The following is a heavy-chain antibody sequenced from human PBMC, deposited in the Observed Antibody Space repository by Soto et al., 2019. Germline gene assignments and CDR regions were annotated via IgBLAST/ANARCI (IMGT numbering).Heavy chain of an antibody. J-gene: IGHJ3*02. V-gene: IGHV1-69*01. CDR2: IIPIFGTA. Sequence: QVPLVQSGAEVKKPGSSVKVSCKASGGTFSSYAISWVRQAPGQGLEWMGGIIPIFGTANYAQKFQGRVTITADESTSTAYMELSSLRSEDTAVYYCARGHTYYYDSSGYARDAFDIWGQGTMVTVSS. CDR3: ARGHTYYYDSSGYARDAFDI. D-gene: IGHD3-22*01. CDR1: GGTFSSYA.